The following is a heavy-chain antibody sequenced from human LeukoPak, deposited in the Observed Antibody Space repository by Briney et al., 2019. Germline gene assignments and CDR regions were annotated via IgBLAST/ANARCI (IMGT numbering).Heavy chain of an antibody. CDR3: ARLLRPGGEVGY. CDR2: INPNSGGT. J-gene: IGHJ4*02. V-gene: IGHV1-2*02. D-gene: IGHD3-16*01. CDR1: GYTFTCYY. Sequence: ASVKVSCKASGYTFTCYYMHWVRQAPGQGLEWRGWINPNSGGTNYAQKFQGRVTMTRDTSISTAYMELSRLRSDDTAVYYCARLLRPGGEVGYWGQGTLVTVSS.